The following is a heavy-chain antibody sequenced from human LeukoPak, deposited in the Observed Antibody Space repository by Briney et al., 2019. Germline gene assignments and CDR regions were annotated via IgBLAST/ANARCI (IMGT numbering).Heavy chain of an antibody. CDR2: IWYDGSNK. V-gene: IGHV3-33*01. J-gene: IGHJ4*02. CDR3: ARHDDYGDYEFDY. CDR1: GFTFSNYA. D-gene: IGHD4-17*01. Sequence: GGSLRLSCAASGFTFSNYAMHWVRQAPGKGLEWVAVIWYDGSNKYYADSVKGRFTISRDNSKNTLYLQMNSLRAEDTAVYYCARHDDYGDYEFDYWGQGTLVTVSS.